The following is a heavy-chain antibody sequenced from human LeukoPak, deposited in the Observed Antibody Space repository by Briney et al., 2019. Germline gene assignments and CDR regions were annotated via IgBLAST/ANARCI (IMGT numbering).Heavy chain of an antibody. CDR1: GGSFSGYY. D-gene: IGHD6-13*01. V-gene: IGHV4-30-4*08. CDR2: IFYSGST. Sequence: SETLSLTCAVYGGSFSGYYWSWIRQPPGKGLEWIGYIFYSGSTYYNPSLKSRVTISIDTSKNQFSLELSSVTAADTAVYYCARGKRAAGTSFDYWGQGSLVTVSS. CDR3: ARGKRAAGTSFDY. J-gene: IGHJ4*02.